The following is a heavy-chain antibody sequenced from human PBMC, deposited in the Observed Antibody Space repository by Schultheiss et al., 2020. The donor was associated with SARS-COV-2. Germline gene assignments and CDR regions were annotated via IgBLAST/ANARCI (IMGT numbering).Heavy chain of an antibody. V-gene: IGHV4-61*01. D-gene: IGHD4-17*01. CDR1: GGSVSSGSYY. Sequence: SETLSLTCTVSGGSVSSGSYYWSWIRQPPGKGLEWIGYIYYSGSTNYNPSLKSRVTISVDTSKNQFSLKLNSVTAADTAVYYCARGGGYGDYNVDYWGQGTLVTVSS. CDR3: ARGGGYGDYNVDY. J-gene: IGHJ4*02. CDR2: IYYSGST.